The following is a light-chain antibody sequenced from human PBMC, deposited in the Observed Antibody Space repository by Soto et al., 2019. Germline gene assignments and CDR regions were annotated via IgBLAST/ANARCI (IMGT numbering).Light chain of an antibody. CDR1: SSDVGGYNF. CDR3: SSYAGSNNYV. Sequence: QSVLTQPPSASGSPGQSVTISCTGTSSDVGGYNFVSWYQHHPGKAPKLIIYEVTKRPSGVPDRFSGSKSGNTASLTVSGLQAEDDADYYCSSYAGSNNYVFGTGTKLTVL. J-gene: IGLJ1*01. V-gene: IGLV2-8*01. CDR2: EVT.